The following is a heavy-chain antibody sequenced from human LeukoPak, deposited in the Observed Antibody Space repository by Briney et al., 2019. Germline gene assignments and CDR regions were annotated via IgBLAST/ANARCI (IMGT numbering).Heavy chain of an antibody. Sequence: ASVKVSCKASGYTFTGYYMHWVRQAPGQGLEWMGWINPNGGGTNYAQKFQGRVTMTWDTSISTAYMELSRLRSDDTAVYYCAREMVAAPPYHYGMDVWGQGTTVTVSS. D-gene: IGHD2-8*01. CDR2: INPNGGGT. V-gene: IGHV1-2*02. CDR1: GYTFTGYY. CDR3: AREMVAAPPYHYGMDV. J-gene: IGHJ6*02.